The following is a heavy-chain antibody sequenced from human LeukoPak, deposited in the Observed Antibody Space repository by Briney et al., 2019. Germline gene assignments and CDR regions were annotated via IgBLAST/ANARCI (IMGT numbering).Heavy chain of an antibody. V-gene: IGHV1-69*05. CDR3: ARDLGISGTYDNYCFDH. CDR1: GATFSRDA. D-gene: IGHD1-20*01. J-gene: IGHJ4*02. CDR2: FIPIFGTA. Sequence: ASVKVACKTHGATFSRDAISWVRQAHGQGLEWMGRFIPIFGTANYALKFQGRVSITTDESTSTAYMELSSLRSDDTAVYYCARDLGISGTYDNYCFDHWGQGTLVTVSS.